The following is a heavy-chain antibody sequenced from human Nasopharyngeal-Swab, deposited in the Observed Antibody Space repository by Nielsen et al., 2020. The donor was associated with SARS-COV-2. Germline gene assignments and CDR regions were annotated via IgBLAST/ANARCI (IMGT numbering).Heavy chain of an antibody. CDR3: ARRVYGSGEEFDP. V-gene: IGHV5-10-1*01. D-gene: IGHD3-10*01. J-gene: IGHJ5*02. Sequence: VRQMPGKGLAWMGRIDPSDSYTNYSPSFQGHVTISADESISTAYLQWSSLKASDTAMYYCARRVYGSGEEFDPWGQGTLVTVSS. CDR2: IDPSDSYT.